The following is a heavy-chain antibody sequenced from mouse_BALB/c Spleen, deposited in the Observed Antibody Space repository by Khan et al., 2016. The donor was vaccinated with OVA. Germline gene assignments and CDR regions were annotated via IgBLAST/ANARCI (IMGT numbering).Heavy chain of an antibody. V-gene: IGHV2-2*02. J-gene: IGHJ3*01. CDR2: IWTDGST. CDR3: ARNYEYDEGFAY. Sequence: QVQLKQSGPGLVQPSQTLSISCTVSGFTLTSFGVHWVRQSPGKGLEWMGVIWTDGSTDYNAAFIYRLSISEDNSKRQVFFNMNSLKANDTAIYYCARNYEYDEGFAYWGQGTLVTVSA. CDR1: GFTLTSFG. D-gene: IGHD2-4*01.